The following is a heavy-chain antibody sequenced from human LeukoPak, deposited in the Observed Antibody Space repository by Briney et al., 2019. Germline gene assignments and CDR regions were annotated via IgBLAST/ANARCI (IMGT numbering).Heavy chain of an antibody. V-gene: IGHV3-30*02. CDR3: AGSDTTGYTPREWDYWYFDL. CDR1: GFIFSNYG. J-gene: IGHJ2*01. D-gene: IGHD1-1*01. CDR2: IRYDEIDK. Sequence: GGSLRLSCAASGFIFSNYGMHWVRQAPGKGLEWVAFIRYDEIDKYYADSVKGRFTISRDNAKNSLYLQLNSLRAEDTAVYYCAGSDTTGYTPREWDYWYFDLWGRGALVTVSS.